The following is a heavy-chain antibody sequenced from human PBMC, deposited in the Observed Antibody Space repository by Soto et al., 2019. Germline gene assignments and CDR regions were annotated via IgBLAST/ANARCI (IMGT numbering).Heavy chain of an antibody. CDR3: ANGMSGDY. CDR2: IYYSGST. D-gene: IGHD3-3*01. CDR1: GGSISSYY. V-gene: IGHV4-59*01. J-gene: IGHJ4*02. Sequence: PSQPQSLTCTVSGGSISSYYWSWIRQPPGKGLEWIGYIYYSGSTNYNPSLKSRVTISVDTSKNQFSLKLSSVTAADTAVYYCANGMSGDYWGQGTLVIVSS.